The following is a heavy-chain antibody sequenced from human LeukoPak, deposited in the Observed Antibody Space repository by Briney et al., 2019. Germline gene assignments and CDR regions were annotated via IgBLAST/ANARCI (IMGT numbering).Heavy chain of an antibody. V-gene: IGHV4-59*01. Sequence: SETLFLTCTVSDDSITMYYGTWIRQPPGKVLEWVGYVDHTGSTKFKPSLNGRVNISRDTSNNFFSLRLRSVTAADTAVYFCARGRVSSSTWYSTYYYFFYMDFWGKGTTVTVSS. CDR1: DDSITMYY. J-gene: IGHJ6*03. D-gene: IGHD4-11*01. CDR3: ARGRVSSSTWYSTYYYFFYMDF. CDR2: VDHTGST.